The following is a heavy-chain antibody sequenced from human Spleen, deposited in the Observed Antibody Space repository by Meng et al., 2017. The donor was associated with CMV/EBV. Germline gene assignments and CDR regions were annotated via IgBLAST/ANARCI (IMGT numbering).Heavy chain of an antibody. CDR1: GGTFSKFA. J-gene: IGHJ3*02. Sequence: KATGGTFSKFAISWVRQAPGQGLEWMGVIMPVFGKANYAQRFQGKVAITTDDSTSTAYMELSSLRFEDTAMYYCARRIVGSTQAFDIWGQGTMVTV. V-gene: IGHV1-69*05. D-gene: IGHD1-26*01. CDR2: IMPVFGKA. CDR3: ARRIVGSTQAFDI.